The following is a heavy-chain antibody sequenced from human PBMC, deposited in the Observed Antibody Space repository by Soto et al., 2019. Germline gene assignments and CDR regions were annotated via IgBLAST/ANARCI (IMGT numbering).Heavy chain of an antibody. CDR1: GYTFTSYG. Sequence: QVQLVQSGAEVKKPGASVKVSCKASGYTFTSYGISWVRQAPGQGLEWMGWISAYNGNTNYAQKLQGRVTMTTDTSTSTAYMELRSLRSADTAVYYCARDREYDIVTGYYFYYYYGMDVWGQGTTVTVSS. CDR2: ISAYNGNT. V-gene: IGHV1-18*04. CDR3: ARDREYDIVTGYYFYYYYGMDV. J-gene: IGHJ6*02. D-gene: IGHD3-9*01.